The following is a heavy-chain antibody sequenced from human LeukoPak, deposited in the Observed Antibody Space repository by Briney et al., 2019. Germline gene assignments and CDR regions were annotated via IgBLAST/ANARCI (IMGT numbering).Heavy chain of an antibody. D-gene: IGHD3-9*01. J-gene: IGHJ6*02. CDR2: ISPGDSDT. CDR3: ARAPVRILTGYYAPYYYYYGMDV. CDR1: GYSFTSYW. V-gene: IGHV5-51*01. Sequence: GESLKISCKGSGYSFTSYWIGWVRQMPGKGLEWMGIISPGDSDTRYSPSFQGQVTISADKSISTAYLQWSSLKASDTAMYYCARAPVRILTGYYAPYYYYYGMDVWGQGTTVTVSS.